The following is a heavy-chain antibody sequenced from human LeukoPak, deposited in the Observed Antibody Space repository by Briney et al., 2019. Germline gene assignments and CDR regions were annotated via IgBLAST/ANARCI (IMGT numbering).Heavy chain of an antibody. CDR3: AGITMVRDY. CDR1: GFSLSTSAIC. Sequence: SGPTLVNPRQTLRLTCSFSGFSLSTSAICVSLIREPPGKALEWRARIDWHDNKYYSTSQKTRLTLSKDTSKNQVVLTMTNMDPVDTATYYCAGITMVRDYWGEGTLVTVSS. J-gene: IGHJ4*02. CDR2: IDWHDNK. D-gene: IGHD3-10*01. V-gene: IGHV2-70*11.